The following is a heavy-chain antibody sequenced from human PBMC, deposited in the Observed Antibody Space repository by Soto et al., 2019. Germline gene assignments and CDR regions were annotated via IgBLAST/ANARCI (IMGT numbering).Heavy chain of an antibody. CDR3: ARLSYYDYIWGSYRHRGAFDI. CDR2: INHSGST. D-gene: IGHD3-16*02. CDR1: GGSFSGYY. J-gene: IGHJ3*02. Sequence: SETLSLTCAVYGGSFSGYYWSWIRQPPGKGLEWIGEINHSGSTNYNPSLKSRVTISVDTSKNQFSLKLSSVTAADTAVYYCARLSYYDYIWGSYRHRGAFDIWGQGTMVTVSS. V-gene: IGHV4-34*01.